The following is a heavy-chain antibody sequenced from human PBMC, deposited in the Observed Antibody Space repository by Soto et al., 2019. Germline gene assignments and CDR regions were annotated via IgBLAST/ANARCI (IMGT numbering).Heavy chain of an antibody. Sequence: QVQLVQSGPEVKKPGASVKVSCKASGYTFTNYDIHWVRQATGQGLEWMGWMNPDSGNTGQSKQFQGRVTVTRDTSISTAYMEMSSLRSEDTAVYYFARGRFRRTWFDPWGQGTLVTVSS. CDR1: GYTFTNYD. CDR3: ARGRFRRTWFDP. D-gene: IGHD3-16*01. V-gene: IGHV1-8*01. J-gene: IGHJ5*02. CDR2: MNPDSGNT.